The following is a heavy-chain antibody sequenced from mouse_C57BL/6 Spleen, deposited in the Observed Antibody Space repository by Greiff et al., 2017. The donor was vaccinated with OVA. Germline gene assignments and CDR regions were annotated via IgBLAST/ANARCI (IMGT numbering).Heavy chain of an antibody. D-gene: IGHD2-1*01. V-gene: IGHV1-52*01. J-gene: IGHJ2*01. Sequence: QVQLQQPGAELVRPGSSVKLSCKASGYTFTSYWMHWVKQRPIQGLEWIGNIDPSDSETHYNQKFKDKATLTVDKSSSTADMQLSSLTSEDSAVYYCARRGGNYYFDYWGQGTTLTVSS. CDR1: GYTFTSYW. CDR2: IDPSDSET. CDR3: ARRGGNYYFDY.